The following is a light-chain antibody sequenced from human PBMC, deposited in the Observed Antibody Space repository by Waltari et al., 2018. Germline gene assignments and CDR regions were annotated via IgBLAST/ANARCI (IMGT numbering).Light chain of an antibody. V-gene: IGLV3-21*04. CDR2: YDT. CDR3: QVWDDVTDSGV. J-gene: IGLJ2*01. CDR1: NIGSKS. Sequence: YVLTQPSSVSVDPGKTARLTCGGDNIGSKSVNWYQQKPGQAPVLVMFYDTDRPSEIPERFAGSNSGNTATLTISWVEAGDEADYHCQVWDDVTDSGVFGGGTKLTVL.